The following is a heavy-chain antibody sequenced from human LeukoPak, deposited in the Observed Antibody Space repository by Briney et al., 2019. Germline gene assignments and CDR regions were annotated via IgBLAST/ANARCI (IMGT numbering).Heavy chain of an antibody. CDR2: VYYSGNT. Sequence: SETRSLTCTVSSGSISSGDSDWGWIRQPPGKGLEWIGYVYYSGNTYYNTSLKSRVTISVDTSKNQCSLKLNSVTAADAAVYYCARLVETPRAFDSWGQGTLVTVSS. D-gene: IGHD3-3*01. CDR1: SGSISSGDSD. CDR3: ARLVETPRAFDS. V-gene: IGHV4-30-4*01. J-gene: IGHJ4*02.